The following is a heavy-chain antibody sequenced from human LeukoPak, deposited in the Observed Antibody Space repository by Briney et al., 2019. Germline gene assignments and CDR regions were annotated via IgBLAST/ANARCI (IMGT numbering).Heavy chain of an antibody. V-gene: IGHV3-21*01. Sequence: GGALRVSCAASGFTFSSYSMNWVRQAPGKGLEWVSSISSSSDIYYADSVKGRFTISRDNAKNSLYLQMNSLRAEDTAVYYCARDSPRYCSSTSCYTDYWGQGTLVTVSS. CDR3: ARDSPRYCSSTSCYTDY. J-gene: IGHJ4*02. D-gene: IGHD2-2*02. CDR2: ISSSSDI. CDR1: GFTFSSYS.